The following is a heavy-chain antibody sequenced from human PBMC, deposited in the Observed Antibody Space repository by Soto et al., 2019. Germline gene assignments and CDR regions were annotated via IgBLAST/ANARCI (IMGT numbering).Heavy chain of an antibody. Sequence: GESLKISCEGSGYDFTSYWIGWVRQMPGKGLEWMGLIYPGDSGLKYSPSFQGQVTISADKSIRTAYLQWTSLKASDTAMYYCARGYCSSSTCYRGFDHWGQGTPVTVYS. CDR2: IYPGDSGL. CDR1: GYDFTSYW. V-gene: IGHV5-51*01. J-gene: IGHJ4*02. D-gene: IGHD2-2*01. CDR3: ARGYCSSSTCYRGFDH.